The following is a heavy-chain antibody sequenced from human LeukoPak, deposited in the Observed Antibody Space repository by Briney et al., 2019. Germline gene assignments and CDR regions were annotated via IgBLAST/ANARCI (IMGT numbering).Heavy chain of an antibody. CDR2: IYYSGST. CDR3: ARYSSGWDASYYFDY. Sequence: SETLSLTCTVSGGSISSYYWSWIRQPPGKGLEWIGYIYYSGSTNYNPSLKSRVTISVDTSKNQFSLKLSSVTAADTAVYYCARYSSGWDASYYFDYWGQGTLVTVSS. V-gene: IGHV4-59*08. D-gene: IGHD6-19*01. J-gene: IGHJ4*02. CDR1: GGSISSYY.